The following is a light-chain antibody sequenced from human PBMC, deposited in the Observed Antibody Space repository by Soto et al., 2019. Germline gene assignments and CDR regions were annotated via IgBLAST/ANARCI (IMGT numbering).Light chain of an antibody. CDR1: QSVTTN. V-gene: IGKV3-15*01. J-gene: IGKJ1*01. CDR3: QQYNNWPPIT. CDR2: ATS. Sequence: EIVMTQSPATLSVSPGERATLSCRTSQSVTTNLSWYQQKPGQAPRLLIYATSIRAPGIPARFSGSGSGTDFTLTISSLQSEDFAVYHCQQYNNWPPITFGQGTKVDIK.